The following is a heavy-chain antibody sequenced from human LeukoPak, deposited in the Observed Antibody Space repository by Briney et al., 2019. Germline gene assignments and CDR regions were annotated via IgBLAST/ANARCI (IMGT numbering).Heavy chain of an antibody. D-gene: IGHD3-10*01. CDR2: ISSSSSYI. Sequence: GGSLRLSCAASGFTFSSYSMNWARQAPGKGLEWVSSISSSSSYIYYADSVKGRFTVSRDNAKNSLYLQMNSLRAEDTAVYYCARDLPGRDYYFDYWGQGTLVTVSS. J-gene: IGHJ4*02. V-gene: IGHV3-21*01. CDR1: GFTFSSYS. CDR3: ARDLPGRDYYFDY.